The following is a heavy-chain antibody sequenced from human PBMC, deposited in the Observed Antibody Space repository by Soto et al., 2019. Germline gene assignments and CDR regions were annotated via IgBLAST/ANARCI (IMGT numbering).Heavy chain of an antibody. Sequence: LSLTCDVSGDTISTGGYTWAWIRQPPGKALEWIGHTYHSGNPYYNPSLKSRVIISVDRSKNQFSLKLSSVTAADTAVYYCASGLVTTLHYWGQGTLVTVSS. D-gene: IGHD4-17*01. CDR2: TYHSGNP. J-gene: IGHJ4*02. V-gene: IGHV4-30-2*01. CDR3: ASGLVTTLHY. CDR1: GDTISTGGYT.